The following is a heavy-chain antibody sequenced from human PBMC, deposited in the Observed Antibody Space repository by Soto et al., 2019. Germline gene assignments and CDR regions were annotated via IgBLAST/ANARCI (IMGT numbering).Heavy chain of an antibody. Sequence: GGSLRLSCAASGFTFSSYSMNWVRQAPGKGLEWVSYISSSSSTIYYADSVKGRFTISRDNAKNSLYLQMNSLRDEDTAVYYCARGDFWSGLNYHYGMDVWGQGTTVTVSS. CDR3: ARGDFWSGLNYHYGMDV. CDR1: GFTFSSYS. J-gene: IGHJ6*02. CDR2: ISSSSSTI. D-gene: IGHD3-3*01. V-gene: IGHV3-48*02.